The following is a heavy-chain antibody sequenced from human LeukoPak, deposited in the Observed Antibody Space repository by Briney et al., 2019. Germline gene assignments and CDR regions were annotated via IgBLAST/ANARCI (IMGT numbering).Heavy chain of an antibody. J-gene: IGHJ4*02. V-gene: IGHV1-46*01. CDR1: GYTFTSNY. Sequence: ASVKVSCKASGYTFTSNYIHWVRQAPGQGLEWMGMIYPRDGSTSYAQKFQGRVTVPRDTSTSTVPMELSGLRSEDTAVYYCARDQEGFDYWGQGTLVTVSS. CDR2: IYPRDGST. CDR3: ARDQEGFDY.